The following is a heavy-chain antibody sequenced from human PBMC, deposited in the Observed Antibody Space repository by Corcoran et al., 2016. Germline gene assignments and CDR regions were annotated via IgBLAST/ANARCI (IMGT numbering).Heavy chain of an antibody. J-gene: IGHJ2*01. CDR1: GYTFTSYY. D-gene: IGHD3-9*01. CDR2: INPSGGST. CDR3: ARGERLDWYFDL. Sequence: QVQLVQSGAEVKKPGASVKVSCKASGYTFTSYYMHWVRQAPGQGLEWMGIINPSGGSTSYAQKFQGRVTMTRDTSTSTVYMELCSLKASDTAMYYCARGERLDWYFDLWGRGTLVTVSS. V-gene: IGHV1-46*01.